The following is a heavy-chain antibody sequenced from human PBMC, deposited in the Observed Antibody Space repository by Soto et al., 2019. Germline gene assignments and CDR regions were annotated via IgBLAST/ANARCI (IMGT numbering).Heavy chain of an antibody. D-gene: IGHD3-22*01. V-gene: IGHV3-7*03. CDR3: PKDGYDSSGYYYVEGDYYGMDV. Sequence: GGSLRLSCIASEFTFISSSMGCVRQAPGKGLEWVANINQDGSVTYCVDSVKGRFTISRDTSKNSLYLQMNSLRTEDTALYHCPKDGYDSSGYYYVEGDYYGMDVWGQGTKVTVSS. CDR2: INQDGSVT. CDR1: EFTFISSS. J-gene: IGHJ6*02.